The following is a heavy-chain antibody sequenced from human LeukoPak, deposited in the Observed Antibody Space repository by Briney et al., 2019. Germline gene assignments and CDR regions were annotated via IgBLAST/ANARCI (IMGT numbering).Heavy chain of an antibody. CDR1: GGSFSGYY. CDR3: ARRTSSWYAIDY. J-gene: IGHJ4*02. D-gene: IGHD6-13*01. V-gene: IGHV4-34*01. CDR2: INHSGST. Sequence: PSETLSLTCAVYGGSFSGYYWSWIRQPPGKGLEWIGEINHSGSTNYNPSLKSRVTISVDTSKNQFSLKLSSVTAADTAVYYCARRTSSWYAIDYWAREPWSPSPQ.